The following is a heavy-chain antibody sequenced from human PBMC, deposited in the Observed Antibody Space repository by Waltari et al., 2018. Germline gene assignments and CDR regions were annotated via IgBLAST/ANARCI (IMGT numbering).Heavy chain of an antibody. Sequence: EVQLVESGGGLVQPGGSLRLSCAASGFTFSSYSMNWVRQAPGKGLEWVSYISSSSSTIYYADSVKGRFTISRDNAKNSLYLQMNSLRAEDTAVYYCARVEDKMIVVVPWDYWGQGTLVTVSS. CDR3: ARVEDKMIVVVPWDY. V-gene: IGHV3-48*04. D-gene: IGHD3-22*01. CDR2: ISSSSSTI. CDR1: GFTFSSYS. J-gene: IGHJ4*02.